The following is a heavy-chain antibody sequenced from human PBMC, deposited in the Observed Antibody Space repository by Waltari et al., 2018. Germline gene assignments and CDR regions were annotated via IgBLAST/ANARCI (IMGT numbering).Heavy chain of an antibody. CDR1: GFAYRGYE. CDR2: ISQTGTTI. V-gene: IGHV3-48*03. J-gene: IGHJ4*02. CDR3: ARDHSGWSLL. D-gene: IGHD6-19*01. Sequence: EVRLVESGGGLVQPGRSLRLPCAAPGFAYRGYEMNWVRQAPGKGLEWIAYISQTGTTIQYADSVRGRFTISRDNVKDSLYLQMSSLRAEDTAVYYCARDHSGWSLLWGQGTLVTVSS.